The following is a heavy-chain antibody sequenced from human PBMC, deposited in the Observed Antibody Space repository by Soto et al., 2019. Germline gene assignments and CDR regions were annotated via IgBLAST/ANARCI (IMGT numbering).Heavy chain of an antibody. CDR3: ARGYGGTYFDY. CDR2: IIPILGIA. CDR1: GGTFSSYT. D-gene: IGHD1-26*01. J-gene: IGHJ4*02. Sequence: QVQLVQSGAEVKKPGSSVKVSCKASGGTFSSYTISWVRQAPGQGLEWMGRIIPILGIANYAQKFQGRVTIIADKSTSTAYMELSSLRSEDTAVYYCARGYGGTYFDYWGQGTLVTVSS. V-gene: IGHV1-69*02.